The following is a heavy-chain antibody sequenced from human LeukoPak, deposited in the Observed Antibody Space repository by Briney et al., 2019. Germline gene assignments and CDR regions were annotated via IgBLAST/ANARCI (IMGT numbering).Heavy chain of an antibody. Sequence: SETLSLTCAVSGGSISSSNWWSWVRQPPGKGLEWIGEIYHSGSTNYNPSLKSRVTISVDKSKNQFSLKLSSVTAADTAVYYCARVTGYIIEDYFDYWGQGTLVTVSS. D-gene: IGHD6-13*01. CDR2: IYHSGST. CDR3: ARVTGYIIEDYFDY. J-gene: IGHJ4*02. V-gene: IGHV4-4*02. CDR1: GGSISSSNW.